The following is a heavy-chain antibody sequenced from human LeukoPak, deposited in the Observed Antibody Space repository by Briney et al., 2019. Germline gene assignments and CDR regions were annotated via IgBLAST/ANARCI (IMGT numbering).Heavy chain of an antibody. V-gene: IGHV1-46*01. J-gene: IGHJ5*02. CDR1: GYTFTDYY. D-gene: IGHD6-6*01. Sequence: GASVKVSCKASGYTFTDYYMHWVRQAPGRGLEWVGLINPSGSRTICAQKFQGRVTMTRDTSTSIDYMELSSLTSEDTAVYYCARDNSYRDSSWWFDPWGQGTLVTVSS. CDR3: ARDNSYRDSSWWFDP. CDR2: INPSGSRT.